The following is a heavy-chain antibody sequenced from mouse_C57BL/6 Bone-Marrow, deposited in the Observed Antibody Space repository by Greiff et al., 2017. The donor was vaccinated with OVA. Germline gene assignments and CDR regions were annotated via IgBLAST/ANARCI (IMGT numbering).Heavy chain of an antibody. Sequence: QVQLQQSGAELVRPGASVPLSCKASGYTFTDYEMHWVKQTPLHGLEWIGAIDPETGGTAYNQKFKGKAILTADKSSSTAYMELRSLTSEDSAVYYCTRPLITTVVDFDVWGTGTTVTVSS. V-gene: IGHV1-15*01. D-gene: IGHD1-1*01. J-gene: IGHJ1*03. CDR2: IDPETGGT. CDR3: TRPLITTVVDFDV. CDR1: GYTFTDYE.